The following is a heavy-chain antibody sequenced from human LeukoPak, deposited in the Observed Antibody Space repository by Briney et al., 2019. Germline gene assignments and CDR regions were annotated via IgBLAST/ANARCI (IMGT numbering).Heavy chain of an antibody. CDR2: VDHTGST. CDR3: ARSVSSTETTTSPRRALHF. V-gene: IGHV4-61*03. D-gene: IGHD1-1*01. J-gene: IGHJ3*01. CDR1: GGSISGSSHH. Sequence: SETLSLTCTVSGGSISGSSHHWGWIRQPPGKGLEWIGYVDHTGSTNFNPSLNGRVSISRDTTKNLFSLRLRSVTAADTAVYYCARSVSSTETTTSPRRALHFWGQGTMVTVSS.